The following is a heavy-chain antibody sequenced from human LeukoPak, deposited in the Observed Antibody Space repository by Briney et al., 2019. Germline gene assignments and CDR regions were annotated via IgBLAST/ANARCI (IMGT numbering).Heavy chain of an antibody. V-gene: IGHV4-59*08. CDR2: IYYRGST. CDR1: GGSINNYH. D-gene: IGHD4-17*01. CDR3: VRHYDYGDYAPFDY. J-gene: IGHJ4*02. Sequence: PSETLSLTCTVSGGSINNYHWSWVRQPPGKGLEWIGYIYYRGSTNYTPSLKSRVTMSVDTSKNQFSLRLTSVTAADTAVYYCVRHYDYGDYAPFDYWGQGAQVTVSS.